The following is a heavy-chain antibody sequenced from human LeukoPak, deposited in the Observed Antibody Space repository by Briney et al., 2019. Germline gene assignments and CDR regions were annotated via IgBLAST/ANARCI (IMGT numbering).Heavy chain of an antibody. CDR1: GFTFSTYE. V-gene: IGHV3-7*01. Sequence: GGSLRLSCEASGFTFSTYEMNWVRQTPGKGLEWVANIQQDGTEKYYVDSVKGRFTISRDNAKNSLYLQMNSLRVEDTAVYYCAKVAKYYYGSETYYFFEHWGQGTPVTASS. CDR2: IQQDGTEK. J-gene: IGHJ4*02. CDR3: AKVAKYYYGSETYYFFEH. D-gene: IGHD3-10*01.